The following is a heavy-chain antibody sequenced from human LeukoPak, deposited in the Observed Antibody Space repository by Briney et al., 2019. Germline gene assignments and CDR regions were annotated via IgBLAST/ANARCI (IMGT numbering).Heavy chain of an antibody. CDR3: ARLPSDYDTSADY. Sequence: PSETLSLTCAVYGGSFSGYYWSWIRQPPGKGLEWIGEINHSGSTNYNPSLKSRVTISVDTSKNQFSLKLSSVTAADTAVYYCARLPSDYDTSADYWGQGTLATVSS. CDR1: GGSFSGYY. V-gene: IGHV4-34*01. J-gene: IGHJ4*02. D-gene: IGHD3-9*01. CDR2: INHSGST.